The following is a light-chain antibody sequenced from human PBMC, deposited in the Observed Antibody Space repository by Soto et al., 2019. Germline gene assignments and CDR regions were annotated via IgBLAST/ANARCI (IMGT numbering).Light chain of an antibody. CDR2: RAS. Sequence: EIVLTQSPGTLSLSPGDRATLSCRASQSISDNYLAWYQQKPGQAPGPLIYRASNRATGIPDMFSGSGSGTDFTLTISRLEPDDFVVYYCQQYGGSPATFGQGTRLEIK. CDR3: QQYGGSPAT. CDR1: QSISDNY. J-gene: IGKJ5*01. V-gene: IGKV3-20*01.